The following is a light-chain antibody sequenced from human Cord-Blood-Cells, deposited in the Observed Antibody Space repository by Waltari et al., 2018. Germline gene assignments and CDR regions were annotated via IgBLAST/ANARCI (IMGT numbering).Light chain of an antibody. CDR2: EVS. Sequence: QSALTQPASVSGSPGQSITISCTGTSSDVGGYHVVSWYQQHPGKAPKLMIYEVSNRPSGVSNRFSGSKSGNTASLTISGLQAEDETDYYCSSYTSSSTYVFGTGTKVTVL. CDR1: SSDVGGYHV. CDR3: SSYTSSSTYV. J-gene: IGLJ1*01. V-gene: IGLV2-14*01.